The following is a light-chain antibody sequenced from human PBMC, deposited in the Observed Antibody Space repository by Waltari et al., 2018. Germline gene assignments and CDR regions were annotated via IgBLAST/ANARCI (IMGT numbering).Light chain of an antibody. CDR3: QQYGGSPLFT. Sequence: EVVLTQSPGTLSLSPGEGATLPCRASQSVSSDYLAWYQQRPGQAPRPVIYGVSNKATDISDRFSGSGSGTDFTLTINRLEPEDFAVYYCQQYGGSPLFTFGPGTRIDMK. J-gene: IGKJ3*01. V-gene: IGKV3-20*01. CDR1: QSVSSDY. CDR2: GVS.